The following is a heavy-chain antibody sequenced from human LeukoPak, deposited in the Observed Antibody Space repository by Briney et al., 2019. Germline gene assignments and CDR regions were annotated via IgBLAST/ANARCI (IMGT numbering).Heavy chain of an antibody. CDR2: INSDGSRT. J-gene: IGHJ3*02. D-gene: IGHD6-13*01. CDR1: GFTFSTYA. CDR3: ARDLPKYSSSWSGITVDAFDI. V-gene: IGHV3-74*01. Sequence: GGSLRLSCAASGFTFSTYAMSWVRQAPGKGLVWVSRINSDGSRTSYADSVKGRFTISRDNAKNTLYLQVNSLRAEDTAVYYCARDLPKYSSSWSGITVDAFDIWGQGTMVTVSS.